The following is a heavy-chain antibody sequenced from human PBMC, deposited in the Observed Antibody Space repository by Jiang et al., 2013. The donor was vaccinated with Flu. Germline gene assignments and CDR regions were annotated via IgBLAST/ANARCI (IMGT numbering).Heavy chain of an antibody. J-gene: IGHJ6*02. Sequence: LLKPSETLSLTCAVYGGSFSGYYWSWIRQPPGKGLEWIGEINHSGSTNYNPSLKSRVTISVDTSKNQFSLKLSSVTAADTAVYYCARGRRGPPVVLMVYASYYGMDVWGQGTTVTVSS. V-gene: IGHV4-34*01. CDR3: ARGRRGPPVVLMVYASYYGMDV. D-gene: IGHD2-8*01. CDR2: INHSGST. CDR1: GGSFSGYY.